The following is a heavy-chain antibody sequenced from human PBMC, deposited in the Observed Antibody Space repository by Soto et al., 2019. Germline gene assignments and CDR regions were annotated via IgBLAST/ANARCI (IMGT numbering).Heavy chain of an antibody. CDR2: FRSGGDDDTT. D-gene: IGHD3-10*01. V-gene: IGHV3-23*01. Sequence: GGSLRLSCAASGFTFSSYSMSWVRQAPGKGLEWVSGFRSGGDDDTTYYADSVRSRFTISRDNSKNTLFLQMNSLRAEDTAIYYCAKKVNSGPGSQFFDYWGQGTLVTVSS. J-gene: IGHJ4*02. CDR3: AKKVNSGPGSQFFDY. CDR1: GFTFSSYS.